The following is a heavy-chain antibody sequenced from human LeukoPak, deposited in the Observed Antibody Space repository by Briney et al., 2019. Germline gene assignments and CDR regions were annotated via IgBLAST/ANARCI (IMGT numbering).Heavy chain of an antibody. D-gene: IGHD3-22*01. J-gene: IGHJ4*02. CDR3: AREGYYDSSGSDY. CDR1: GFTSSRYW. Sequence: GGSLRLSCVASGFTSSRYWMSWVRQAPGKGLERVANIKQDGSEKYYVASVKGRFTISRDNAKNSLYLQMNSLRAEDTAVYYCAREGYYDSSGSDYWGQGTLVTVSS. V-gene: IGHV3-7*01. CDR2: IKQDGSEK.